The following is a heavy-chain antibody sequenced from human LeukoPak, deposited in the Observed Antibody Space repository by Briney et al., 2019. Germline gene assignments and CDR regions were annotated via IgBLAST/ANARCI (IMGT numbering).Heavy chain of an antibody. V-gene: IGHV4-59*01. J-gene: IGHJ4*02. CDR1: GGSIYSSY. D-gene: IGHD3-10*01. CDR3: AGYGSRSSYKAFDY. CDR2: VHYAEGS. Sequence: SETLSLTCPVSGGSIYSSYWSWIRQSPGKGLEWIGYVHYAEGSYYNPSLKSRVTLSVDTSKNQFSLRLNSVTAADTAVYYCAGYGSRSSYKAFDYWGQGTLVTVSS.